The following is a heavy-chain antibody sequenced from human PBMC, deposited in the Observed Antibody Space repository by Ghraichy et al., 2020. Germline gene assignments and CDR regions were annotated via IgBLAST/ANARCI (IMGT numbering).Heavy chain of an antibody. CDR2: MNPNSGNT. J-gene: IGHJ6*02. CDR3: ARVPVRRTLRGMDV. V-gene: IGHV1-8*01. D-gene: IGHD3-10*02. CDR1: GYTFTSYD. Sequence: ASVKVSCKASGYTFTSYDINWVRQATGQGLEWMGWMNPNSGNTDYVQKFQGRVTMTRNTSISTAYMELSSLRSDDTAVYYCARVPVRRTLRGMDVWGQGTTVTVSS.